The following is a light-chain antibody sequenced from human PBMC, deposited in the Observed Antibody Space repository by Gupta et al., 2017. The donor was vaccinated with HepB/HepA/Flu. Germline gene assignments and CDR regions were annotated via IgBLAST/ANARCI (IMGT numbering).Light chain of an antibody. CDR2: DVS. Sequence: QSALTQPASVSGSPGQSITISCTGTSSDVGGYNYVSWYQQHPGKAPKLMIYDVSNRPSGVSNRFSGSKSGKTASLTISGLQAEDDAYYYCSSYTSSSTLFGGGTKLTVL. CDR1: SSDVGGYNY. V-gene: IGLV2-14*03. J-gene: IGLJ2*01. CDR3: SSYTSSSTL.